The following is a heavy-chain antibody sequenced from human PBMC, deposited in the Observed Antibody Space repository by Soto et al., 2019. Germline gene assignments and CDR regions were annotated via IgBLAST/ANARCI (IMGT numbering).Heavy chain of an antibody. V-gene: IGHV3-30-3*01. CDR3: VKDESINWYSGHFRH. D-gene: IGHD6-13*01. CDR1: GFTFSSYA. Sequence: GGSLRLSCAASGFTFSSYAMHWVRQAPGKGLEWVAVISYDGSNKYYADSVKGRFTISRDNAKNSLHLQMNSLSAEDTAFYYCVKDESINWYSGHFRHWGQGTLVTVYS. CDR2: ISYDGSNK. J-gene: IGHJ1*01.